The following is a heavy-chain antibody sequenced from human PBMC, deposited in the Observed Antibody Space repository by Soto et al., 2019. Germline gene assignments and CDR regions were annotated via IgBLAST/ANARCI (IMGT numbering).Heavy chain of an antibody. V-gene: IGHV4-30-2*01. Sequence: SETLSLTCTVSGGSIRTGGYSWSWIRQPPGKGLEWIGNTYHSGNPYYNPSLKSRVTISVDGSKNTLYLQMNSLRAEDTAVYYCAKDTFPSSGSYKNPYFDYWGQGTLVTVSS. CDR1: GGSIRTGGYS. J-gene: IGHJ4*02. D-gene: IGHD1-26*01. CDR3: AKDTFPSSGSYKNPYFDY. CDR2: TYHSGNP.